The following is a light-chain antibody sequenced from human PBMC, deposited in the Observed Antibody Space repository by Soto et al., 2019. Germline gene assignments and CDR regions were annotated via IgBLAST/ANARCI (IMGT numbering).Light chain of an antibody. CDR1: QSISSY. Sequence: DIQMTQSPSSLSASVGDRVTITCQASQSISSYLNWYQQKPGKAPKVLIYAASSLQSGVPSRFSGIGSGTDFTLSISSLQPEDFATYYCQQSYSGPLTFGGGTKVEIK. CDR2: AAS. J-gene: IGKJ4*01. CDR3: QQSYSGPLT. V-gene: IGKV1-39*01.